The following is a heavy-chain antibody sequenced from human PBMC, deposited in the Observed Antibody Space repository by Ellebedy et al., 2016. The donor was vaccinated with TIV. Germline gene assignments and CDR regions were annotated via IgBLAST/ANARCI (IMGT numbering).Heavy chain of an antibody. CDR2: ISYDGSNK. CDR3: ARERGRMDV. Sequence: GESLKISXAASGFTFSSYAMHWVRQAPGKGLEWVAVISYDGSNKYYADSVKGRFTISRDNSKNTLYLQMNSLRAEDTAVYYCARERGRMDVWGQGTTVTVSS. J-gene: IGHJ6*02. V-gene: IGHV3-30-3*01. D-gene: IGHD3-16*01. CDR1: GFTFSSYA.